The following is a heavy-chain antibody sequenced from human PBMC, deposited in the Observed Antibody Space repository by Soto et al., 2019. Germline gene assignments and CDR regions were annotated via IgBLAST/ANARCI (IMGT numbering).Heavy chain of an antibody. J-gene: IGHJ6*02. Sequence: ASVKVSCKASGYTFTSYGISWVRQAPGQGLEWMGWISAYNGNTNYAQKLQGRVTMTTDTSTSTAYMELRSLRSDDTAVYYCAREGGGTAIGPYYYSGMDVWGQGTTVTVAS. CDR1: GYTFTSYG. CDR2: ISAYNGNT. V-gene: IGHV1-18*04. D-gene: IGHD5-18*01. CDR3: AREGGGTAIGPYYYSGMDV.